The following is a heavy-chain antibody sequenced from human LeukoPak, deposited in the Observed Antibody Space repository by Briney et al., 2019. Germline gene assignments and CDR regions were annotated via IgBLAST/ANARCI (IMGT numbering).Heavy chain of an antibody. J-gene: IGHJ4*02. V-gene: IGHV3-7*03. CDR1: GFTFRRYW. Sequence: GGSLRLSCAAPGFTFRRYWMRWVRQAPGKGLEWVANIKQDGSEKNYVDSVKGRFTISRDNAKNSLYLQMNSLRAEDTAVYYCASGLELDYWGQGTLVTVSS. CDR3: ASGLELDY. CDR2: IKQDGSEK.